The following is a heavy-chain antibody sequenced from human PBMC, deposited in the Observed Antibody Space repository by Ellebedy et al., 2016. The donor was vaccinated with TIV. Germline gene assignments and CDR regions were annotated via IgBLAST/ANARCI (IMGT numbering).Heavy chain of an antibody. D-gene: IGHD3-10*01. V-gene: IGHV1-2*02. Sequence: AASVKVSCKASGYTLAAYYLHWVRLGPGQGLQWMGWINPNSGATNYSQELHGRVTMTRDTSISTAYMELNSLRSDDTAVYYCATGGRLSATRGLNWPFDYWGQGSPVSVS. CDR2: INPNSGAT. CDR3: ATGGRLSATRGLNWPFDY. J-gene: IGHJ4*02. CDR1: GYTLAAYY.